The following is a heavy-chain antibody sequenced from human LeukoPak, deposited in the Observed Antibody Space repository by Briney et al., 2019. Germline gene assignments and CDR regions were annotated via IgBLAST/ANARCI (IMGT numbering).Heavy chain of an antibody. CDR2: INIDERIT. CDR1: GFSFSTQR. V-gene: IGHV3-74*01. D-gene: IGHD1-26*01. J-gene: IGHJ4*02. CDR3: AKEDHSGSFYYFDY. Sequence: PGGSLRLSCAASGFSFSTQRMHWVRQAPGKGLVWVSYINIDERITGYADSVKGRFTISRDNAKNTLYLQMNSLRAEDTAVYYCAKEDHSGSFYYFDYWGQGTLVTVSS.